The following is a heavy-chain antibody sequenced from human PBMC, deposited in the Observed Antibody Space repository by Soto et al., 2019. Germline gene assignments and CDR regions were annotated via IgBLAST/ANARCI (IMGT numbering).Heavy chain of an antibody. D-gene: IGHD3-10*01. Sequence: ASVKVSCKASGYTFTSYYIHWVRQAPGQGLEWMGIISPSGGSTSYAQKFQGRVTMTRDTSTSTVYMELSSLRSEDTAVYYCARDCCITMVRGGIRGNWFDPWGQGTLVTVSS. CDR2: ISPSGGST. V-gene: IGHV1-46*01. J-gene: IGHJ5*02. CDR3: ARDCCITMVRGGIRGNWFDP. CDR1: GYTFTSYY.